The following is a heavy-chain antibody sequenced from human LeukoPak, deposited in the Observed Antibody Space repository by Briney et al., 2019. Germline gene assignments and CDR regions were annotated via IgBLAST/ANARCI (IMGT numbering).Heavy chain of an antibody. V-gene: IGHV1-2*02. CDR3: ARSEIAAAGTPNWFDP. CDR1: GYTFTSYD. Sequence: ASVKVSCKASGYTFTSYDINWVRQATGQGLEWMGWINPNSGGTNYAQKFQGRVTMTRDTSISTAYMELSRLRSDDTAVYYCARSEIAAAGTPNWFDPWGQGTLVTVSS. D-gene: IGHD6-13*01. J-gene: IGHJ5*02. CDR2: INPNSGGT.